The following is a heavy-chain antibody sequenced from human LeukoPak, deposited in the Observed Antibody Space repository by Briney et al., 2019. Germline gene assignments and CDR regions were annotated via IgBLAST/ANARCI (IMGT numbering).Heavy chain of an antibody. J-gene: IGHJ3*02. CDR2: IYYSGST. V-gene: IGHV4-59*01. CDR1: GGSISSYY. D-gene: IGHD5-12*01. Sequence: SETLSLTCTVSGGSISSYYWSWIRQPPGKGLEWIGYIYYSGSTNYNPSLKSRVTISVDTSKNQFSLKLSSVTAADTAVYYCARDGGYDYVSGAFDIWGQGTMVTVSS. CDR3: ARDGGYDYVSGAFDI.